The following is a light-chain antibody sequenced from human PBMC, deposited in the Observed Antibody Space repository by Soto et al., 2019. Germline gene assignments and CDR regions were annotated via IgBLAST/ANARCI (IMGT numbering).Light chain of an antibody. CDR1: SSNIGAGYD. CDR3: QSYDSSLSGFV. CDR2: GNS. J-gene: IGLJ1*01. Sequence: QSVPTQPPSVSGAPGQRVTSSCTGSSSNIGAGYDVHWYQQLPGTAPKLLIYGNSNRPSGVPDRFSGSKSGTSASLAITGLQAEDEADYYCQSYDSSLSGFVFGTATKLTVL. V-gene: IGLV1-40*01.